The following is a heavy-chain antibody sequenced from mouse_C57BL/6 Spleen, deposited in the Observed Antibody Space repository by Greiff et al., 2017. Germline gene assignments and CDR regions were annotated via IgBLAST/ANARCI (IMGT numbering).Heavy chain of an antibody. J-gene: IGHJ4*01. CDR2: IHPNSGST. V-gene: IGHV1-64*01. Sequence: QVQLQQPGAELVKPGASVKLSCKASGYTFTSYWMHWVKQRPGQGLEWIGMIHPNSGSTNYNEKFKSKATLTVDKSSSTAYMQISSLTSEDSAVYYCAKPGGSSSDYAMDYWGQGTSVTVSS. CDR3: AKPGGSSSDYAMDY. CDR1: GYTFTSYW. D-gene: IGHD1-1*01.